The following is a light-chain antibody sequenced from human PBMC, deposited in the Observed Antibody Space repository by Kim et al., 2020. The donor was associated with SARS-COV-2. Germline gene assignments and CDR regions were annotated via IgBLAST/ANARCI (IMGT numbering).Light chain of an antibody. CDR3: QQYHNLPYT. CDR2: WSS. V-gene: IGKV4-1*01. CDR1: QSVQNK. J-gene: IGKJ2*01. Sequence: AGSLGERGTINCKSGQSVQNKLVGCRHKPGQPPTLLIRWSSDRESGVPDRFSGSGSGTDFTLNISSRQAEDVAVYYCQQYHNLPYTFGQGTKLEI.